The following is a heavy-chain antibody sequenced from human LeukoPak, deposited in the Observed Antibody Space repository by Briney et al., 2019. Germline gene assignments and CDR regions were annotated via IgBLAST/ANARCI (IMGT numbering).Heavy chain of an antibody. CDR1: GGSISSYY. D-gene: IGHD6-19*01. J-gene: IGHJ4*02. Sequence: SETLSLTCTVSGGSISSYYWSWIRQPPGKGLEWIGYIYYSGSTNYNPSLKSRVTISVDTSKNQFSLKLSSVTAADTAVYYCARHTGRGSGWHSFDYWGQGTLVTVSS. CDR3: ARHTGRGSGWHSFDY. CDR2: IYYSGST. V-gene: IGHV4-59*08.